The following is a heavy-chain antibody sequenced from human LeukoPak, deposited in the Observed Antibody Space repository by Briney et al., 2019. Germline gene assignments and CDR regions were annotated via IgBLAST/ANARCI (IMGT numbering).Heavy chain of an antibody. CDR1: GYTFTSYG. CDR2: ISGYNGNT. Sequence: GASVKVSCKASGYTFTSYGISWVRQAPGQGLEWMGWISGYNGNTNYAQKLQGRVTMTTDTSTRTAYMELWSLTSDDTAVYYCARCSSSNQPPLYWGQGTLVTASS. J-gene: IGHJ4*02. D-gene: IGHD6-13*01. CDR3: ARCSSSNQPPLY. V-gene: IGHV1-18*04.